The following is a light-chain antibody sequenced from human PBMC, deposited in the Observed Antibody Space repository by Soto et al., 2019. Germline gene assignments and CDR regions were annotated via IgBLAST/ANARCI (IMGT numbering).Light chain of an antibody. J-gene: IGLJ1*01. Sequence: QSALTQPPSASGTPGQRVTISCSGSSSNIGSNTVNWYQQLPGTAPKLLIYSNNQRPSGVPDRFSGSKSGTSASLAISGLQSEDEADYYCAAWDDSLNVYVFGTGNKVTVL. CDR2: SNN. CDR1: SSNIGSNT. CDR3: AAWDDSLNVYV. V-gene: IGLV1-44*01.